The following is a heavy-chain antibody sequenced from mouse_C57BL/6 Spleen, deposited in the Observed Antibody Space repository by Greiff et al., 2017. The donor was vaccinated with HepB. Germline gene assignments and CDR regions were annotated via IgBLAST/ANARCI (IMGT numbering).Heavy chain of an antibody. CDR2: IHPNSGST. CDR3: ALTTVGEDYYAMDY. V-gene: IGHV1-64*01. Sequence: QVQLQQPGAELVKPGASVKLSCKASGYTFTSYWMHWVKQRPGQGLEWIGMIHPNSGSTNYNEKFKSKATLTVDKSSSTAYMQLSSLTSEDSAVYYCALTTVGEDYYAMDYWGQGTSVTVSS. J-gene: IGHJ4*01. D-gene: IGHD1-1*01. CDR1: GYTFTSYW.